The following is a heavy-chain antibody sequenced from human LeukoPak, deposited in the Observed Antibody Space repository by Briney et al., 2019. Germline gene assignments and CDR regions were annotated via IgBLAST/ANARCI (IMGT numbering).Heavy chain of an antibody. CDR2: IYHSGST. CDR1: GGSISSGGYS. V-gene: IGHV4-30-2*01. Sequence: SQTLSLTCAVSGGSISSGGYSWSWIRQPPGKGLEWIGYIYHSGSTYYNPSLKSRVTISVDRSKNQFSLKLSSVTAADTAVYYCARGPYRTGGYFDLWGRGTLVTVSS. D-gene: IGHD1/OR15-1a*01. CDR3: ARGPYRTGGYFDL. J-gene: IGHJ2*01.